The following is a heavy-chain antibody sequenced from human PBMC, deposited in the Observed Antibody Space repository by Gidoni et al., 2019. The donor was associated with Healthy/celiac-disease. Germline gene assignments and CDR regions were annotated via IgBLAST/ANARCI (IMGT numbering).Heavy chain of an antibody. J-gene: IGHJ4*02. CDR1: GGSFSGYY. Sequence: QVQLQQWGAGLLKPSETLSLTCAVYGGSFSGYYWSWIRQPPGKGLEWIGEINHSGSTNYNPSLKSRVTISVDTSKNQFSLKLSSVTAADTAVYYCAGRGSGWLDYWGQGTLVTVSS. CDR3: AGRGSGWLDY. V-gene: IGHV4-34*01. CDR2: INHSGST. D-gene: IGHD6-19*01.